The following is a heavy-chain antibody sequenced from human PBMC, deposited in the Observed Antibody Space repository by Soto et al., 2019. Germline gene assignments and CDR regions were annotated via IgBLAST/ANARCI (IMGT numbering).Heavy chain of an antibody. CDR1: GFAFSNAW. V-gene: IGHV3-15*01. CDR2: IKSKTDGGTT. Sequence: GGSLRLSYAASGFAFSNAWMSWVRQAPGKGLEWVGRIKSKTDGGTTDYAAPVKGRFTISRDDSKNTLYLQMNSLKTEDTAVYYCTTDPSHAEAVAGRPFDYWGQGTLVTVSS. D-gene: IGHD6-19*01. CDR3: TTDPSHAEAVAGRPFDY. J-gene: IGHJ4*02.